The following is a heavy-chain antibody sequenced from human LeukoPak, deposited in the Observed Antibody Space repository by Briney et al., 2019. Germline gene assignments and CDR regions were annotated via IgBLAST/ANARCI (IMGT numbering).Heavy chain of an antibody. D-gene: IGHD6-19*01. V-gene: IGHV3-7*01. Sequence: PGGSLRLSCAASGFTFSSYWMTWVRQAPGKGLEWVANVKYDGSVKYSVDSVKGRFTISRDNTKNSLYLQMNGLRAEDTAVYYCATVRRSSSGWFFDYWGQGTLVTVSS. CDR1: GFTFSSYW. J-gene: IGHJ4*02. CDR2: VKYDGSVK. CDR3: ATVRRSSSGWFFDY.